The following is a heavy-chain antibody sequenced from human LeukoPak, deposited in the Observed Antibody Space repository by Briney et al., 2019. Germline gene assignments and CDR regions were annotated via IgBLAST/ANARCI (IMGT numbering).Heavy chain of an antibody. CDR2: IYFIGST. CDR1: GDSISNNY. Sequence: PSETLSLTCSVSGDSISNNYWSWMRQPPGKGLEWIGYIYFIGSTNYNPSLKSRVTISVDTSKNQFSLTLSSVPAADRAVYDWARGGGAYGSGSYYPNWFDPWGQGTLVTVSS. CDR3: ARGGGAYGSGSYYPNWFDP. D-gene: IGHD3-10*01. J-gene: IGHJ5*02. V-gene: IGHV4-59*01.